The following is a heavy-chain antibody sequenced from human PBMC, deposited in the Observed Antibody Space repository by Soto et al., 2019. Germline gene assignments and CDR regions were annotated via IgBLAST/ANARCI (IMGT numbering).Heavy chain of an antibody. D-gene: IGHD3-10*01. CDR1: GGTIRSPDW. J-gene: IGHJ5*02. Sequence: PSETLSLTCGVSGGTIRSPDWWTWVRQPPGKGLEWIGEIFQSGSTNYTPSLESRVTISVDKSKNQFSLKLSSVTAADTAVYYCASIYYYGSGSFRFDPWGQGTLVTVSS. V-gene: IGHV4-4*02. CDR3: ASIYYYGSGSFRFDP. CDR2: IFQSGST.